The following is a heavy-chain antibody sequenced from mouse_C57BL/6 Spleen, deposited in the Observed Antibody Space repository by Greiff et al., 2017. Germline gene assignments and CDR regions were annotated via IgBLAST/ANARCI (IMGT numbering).Heavy chain of an antibody. Sequence: QVHVKQPGAELVKPGASVKLSCKASGYTFTSYWMQWVKQRPGQGLEWIGEIDPSDSYTNYNQKFQGKATLTVDTSSSTAYMQLSSLTSEDAAVYYCARKGYYSNYVNYFDYGGQGTTLTVSS. V-gene: IGHV1-50*01. D-gene: IGHD2-5*01. CDR1: GYTFTSYW. CDR3: ARKGYYSNYVNYFDY. J-gene: IGHJ2*01. CDR2: IDPSDSYT.